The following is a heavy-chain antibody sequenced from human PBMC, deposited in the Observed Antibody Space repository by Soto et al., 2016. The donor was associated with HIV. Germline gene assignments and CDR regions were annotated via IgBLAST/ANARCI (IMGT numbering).Heavy chain of an antibody. CDR1: GYTFTGYY. CDR3: AKFAIASAGRWFDP. D-gene: IGHD2-21*01. V-gene: IGHV1-2*02. J-gene: IGHJ5*02. CDR2: INPNSDGT. Sequence: QVQLVQSGAEVKKPGASVKVSCKASGYTFTGYYMHWVRQAPGQGLEWMGWINPNSDGTNYAQKFQGRVTMTRDTSINTGYMELTSLRFDDTAVYFCAKFAIASAGRWFDPWGQGSLVTVSS.